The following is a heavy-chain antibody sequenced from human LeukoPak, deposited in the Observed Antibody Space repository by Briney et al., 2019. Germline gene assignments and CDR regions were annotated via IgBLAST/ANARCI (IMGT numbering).Heavy chain of an antibody. J-gene: IGHJ4*02. CDR1: GYTFTGYY. D-gene: IGHD1-26*01. Sequence: ASVKVSCKASGYTFTGYYLHWVRQAPGQGLEWMAWINPSSGATNYAPKFQGRVTVTRDTSINTAYMELSSLRSDDTAVYYCATYSGSYSTDYWGQATMVPVSS. V-gene: IGHV1-2*02. CDR3: ATYSGSYSTDY. CDR2: INPSSGAT.